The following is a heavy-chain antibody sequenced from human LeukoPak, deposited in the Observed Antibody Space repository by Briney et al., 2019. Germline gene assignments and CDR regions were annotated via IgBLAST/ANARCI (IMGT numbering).Heavy chain of an antibody. Sequence: GGSLRLSCALSGFTFTSAPMNWVRQAPGKGLEWVSTSGTDGDTYYADSVKGRFTISRDNPKNTVHLQMTSLRVEDTAVYYCATKTPGNYPYDYWGQGTLVIVSP. V-gene: IGHV3-23*01. CDR3: ATKTPGNYPYDY. J-gene: IGHJ4*02. CDR2: SGTDGDT. CDR1: GFTFTSAP. D-gene: IGHD3-22*01.